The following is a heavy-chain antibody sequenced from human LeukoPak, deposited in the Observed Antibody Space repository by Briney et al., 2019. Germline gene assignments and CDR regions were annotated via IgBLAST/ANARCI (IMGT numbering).Heavy chain of an antibody. CDR1: GYTFTGYY. Sequence: ASVKVSCKASGYTFTGYYMHWVRQAPGQGLEWMGWINPNSGGTNYAQKFQGRVTMTRDTSISTAYMELSRLRSDDTAVYYCARVEDCSGGGCHATHNWFDPWGQGTLVTVSS. CDR3: ARVEDCSGGGCHATHNWFDP. CDR2: INPNSGGT. D-gene: IGHD2-15*01. J-gene: IGHJ5*02. V-gene: IGHV1-2*02.